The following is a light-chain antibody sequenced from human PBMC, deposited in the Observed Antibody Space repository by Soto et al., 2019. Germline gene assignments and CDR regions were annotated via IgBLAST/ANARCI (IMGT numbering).Light chain of an antibody. CDR2: GAS. Sequence: EIVLTQSSATLSLSPGERATLSCRASQSVSSRFLAWYQQKPGQAPRLLIYGASSRATGIPDRFSGSGSGTDFALTISRLEPEDFALYYCQQYGDSRTFGQGTKVDIK. CDR3: QQYGDSRT. J-gene: IGKJ1*01. CDR1: QSVSSRF. V-gene: IGKV3-20*01.